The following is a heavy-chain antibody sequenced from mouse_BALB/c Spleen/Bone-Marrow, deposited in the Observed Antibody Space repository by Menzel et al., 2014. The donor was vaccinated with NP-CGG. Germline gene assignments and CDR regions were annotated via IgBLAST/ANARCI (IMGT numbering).Heavy chain of an antibody. CDR2: IDPANGNT. CDR3: ASYYNGRAWCAY. Sequence: EVQLQQSGAELVKPGASVKLSCTASGFNIKDTYMHWVKQRPEQGLEWIGGIDPANGNTKYDPKFQGKATITADTSSNTADLQVSSLSSEESAIYYSASYYNGRAWCAYWGQGSLVTVSA. V-gene: IGHV14-3*02. D-gene: IGHD1-1*01. CDR1: GFNIKDTY. J-gene: IGHJ3*01.